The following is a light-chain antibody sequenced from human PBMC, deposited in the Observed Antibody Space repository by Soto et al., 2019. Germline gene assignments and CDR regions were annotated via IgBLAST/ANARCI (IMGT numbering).Light chain of an antibody. Sequence: DIVMTQSPDSLAVSLGERATIKCKSSQSLLYNVNNKYYLAWYQQKPGQPPKRRMYWASTRQSGVPDRFSGSGSGTEFTLTISSLQSEDFAVDYCQHYSDWPLFGPGTKVDIK. CDR2: WAS. J-gene: IGKJ3*01. CDR1: QSLLYNVNNKYY. V-gene: IGKV4-1*01. CDR3: QHYSDWPL.